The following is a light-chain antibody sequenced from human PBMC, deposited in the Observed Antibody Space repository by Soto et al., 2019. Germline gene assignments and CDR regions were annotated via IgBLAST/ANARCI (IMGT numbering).Light chain of an antibody. CDR2: GNN. Sequence: QSVLTQPPSASGTPGQRVTISCSGSSSNIGSNTVNWYQQLPGTAPKLVIYGNNNRPSGVPDRFSGSKSGTSASLAVTGLQAEDEAYYYCQSYDSSLSAWVFGGGTKLTVL. J-gene: IGLJ3*02. CDR3: QSYDSSLSAWV. V-gene: IGLV1-40*01. CDR1: SSNIGSNT.